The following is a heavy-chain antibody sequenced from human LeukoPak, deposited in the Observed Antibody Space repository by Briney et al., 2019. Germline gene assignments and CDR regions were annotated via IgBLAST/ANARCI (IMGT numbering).Heavy chain of an antibody. D-gene: IGHD3-22*01. CDR2: IYYSGST. V-gene: IGHV4-59*01. J-gene: IGHJ4*02. CDR3: ARHYGTNGYFSSFFDY. Sequence: PSETLSLTCTVSGGSMSSYYWSWIRQPPGKGLEWIGYIYYSGSTNSNSSLKSRVTISVDTSKSQFSLNLTSVTAADTVVYYCARHYGTNGYFSSFFDYWGQGTLVTVSS. CDR1: GGSMSSYY.